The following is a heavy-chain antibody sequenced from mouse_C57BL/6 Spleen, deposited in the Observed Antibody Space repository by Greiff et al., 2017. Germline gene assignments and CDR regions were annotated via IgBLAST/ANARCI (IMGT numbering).Heavy chain of an antibody. J-gene: IGHJ3*01. Sequence: QVQLQQSGAELMKPGASVKLSCKATGYTFTGYWIEWVKQRPGHGLEWIGEILPGSGNTNYNEKLKGKATFTADTYSNTAYMQLSSLTTEDSAIYYCASTLYYSNSWFAYWGQGTLVTVSA. V-gene: IGHV1-9*01. CDR3: ASTLYYSNSWFAY. CDR2: ILPGSGNT. CDR1: GYTFTGYW. D-gene: IGHD2-5*01.